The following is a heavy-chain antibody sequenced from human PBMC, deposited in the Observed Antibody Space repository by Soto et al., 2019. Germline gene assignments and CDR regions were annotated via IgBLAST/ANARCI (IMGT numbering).Heavy chain of an antibody. CDR1: GGSISSGGYY. CDR2: IYYSGST. J-gene: IGHJ6*02. D-gene: IGHD6-19*01. V-gene: IGHV4-31*03. Sequence: PSETLSLTCTVSGGSISSGGYYWSWIRQHPGKGLEWIGYIYYSGSTYYNPSLKSRVTISVDTSKNQFSLKLSSVTAADTAVYYCASSQQWLVRPYYYYGMDVWGQGTTVTVSS. CDR3: ASSQQWLVRPYYYYGMDV.